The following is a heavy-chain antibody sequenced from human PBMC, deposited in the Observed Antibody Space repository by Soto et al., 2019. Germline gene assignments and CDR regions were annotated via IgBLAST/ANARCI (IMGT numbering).Heavy chain of an antibody. J-gene: IGHJ4*02. Sequence: QVQLVQSGAEVKKPGSSVKVSCKASGGTFSSYAISWVRQAPGQGLEWMGGIIPIFGTANYAQKFQGRVTMTADESTSTAYMELSSLRSEDTAGYYCARERGYYYGAGSYSPFGYWGQGTLVTVSS. CDR3: ARERGYYYGAGSYSPFGY. V-gene: IGHV1-69*12. CDR2: IIPIFGTA. D-gene: IGHD3-10*01. CDR1: GGTFSSYA.